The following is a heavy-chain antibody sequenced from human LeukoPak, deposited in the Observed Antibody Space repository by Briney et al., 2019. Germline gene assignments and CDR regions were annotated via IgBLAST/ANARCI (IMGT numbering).Heavy chain of an antibody. V-gene: IGHV3-64D*06. CDR3: VKPPPSYYDFLTVYYWGAFDI. J-gene: IGHJ3*02. CDR2: ISSNGGST. CDR1: GFTFSSYA. Sequence: GGSLRLSCAASGFTFSSYAMHWVRQAPGKGLEYVSAISSNGGSTYYADSVKGRFTISRDNSKNTLYLQMSSLRAEDTAVYYCVKPPPSYYDFLTVYYWGAFDIWGQGTMVTVSS. D-gene: IGHD3-9*01.